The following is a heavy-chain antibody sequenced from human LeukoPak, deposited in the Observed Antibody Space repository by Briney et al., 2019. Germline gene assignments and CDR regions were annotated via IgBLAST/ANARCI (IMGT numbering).Heavy chain of an antibody. CDR1: GFTFSSYA. J-gene: IGHJ4*02. V-gene: IGHV3-23*01. CDR3: ANHPTIFGVVIDY. Sequence: PGGSLRLSCAASGFTFSSYAMSWVRQAPGKGLEWVSAISGSGGSTYYADSVKGRFTISRDNSKNTLYLQMNSLRAEDTAVYHCANHPTIFGVVIDYWGQGTLVTVSS. D-gene: IGHD3-3*01. CDR2: ISGSGGST.